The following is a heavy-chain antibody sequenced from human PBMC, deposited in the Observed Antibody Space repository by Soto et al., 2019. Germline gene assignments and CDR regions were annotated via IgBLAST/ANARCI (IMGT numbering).Heavy chain of an antibody. D-gene: IGHD3-10*01. V-gene: IGHV4-4*02. Sequence: AETLCIACAVSVGSISISNWGSWVRQPPGKGLEWIGEIYHSGSTNYNPSLKSRVTISVDKSKNQFSLKLSSVTAADTAVYYCASLGFTYYYGSGSYYPYFDYWGQGTLVTVSS. CDR2: IYHSGST. CDR1: VGSISISNW. CDR3: ASLGFTYYYGSGSYYPYFDY. J-gene: IGHJ4*02.